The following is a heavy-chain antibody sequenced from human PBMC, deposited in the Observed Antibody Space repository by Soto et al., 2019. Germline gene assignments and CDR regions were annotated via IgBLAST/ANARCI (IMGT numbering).Heavy chain of an antibody. V-gene: IGHV1-69*01. Sequence: QVQLVQSGAEVKKPGSSVKVSCTASGGSLRNSVISWVRQAPAQRLEWMGGVIPILGTANYAQKFQGRVTMTADEATSTAYLDLSNLSPDDTAVYYCARLGHTGNWGPGTPVIVSS. CDR3: ARLGHTGN. CDR1: GGSLRNSV. J-gene: IGHJ4*02. D-gene: IGHD1-1*01. CDR2: VIPILGTA.